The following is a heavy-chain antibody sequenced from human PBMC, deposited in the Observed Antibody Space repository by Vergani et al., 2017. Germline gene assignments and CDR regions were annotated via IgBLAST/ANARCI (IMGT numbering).Heavy chain of an antibody. J-gene: IGHJ4*02. CDR1: GGSISSYY. Sequence: QVQLQESGPGLVKPSETLSLTCTVSGGSISSYYWSWIRQPPGKGLEWIGYIYYSGSTNYNPSLKSRVTISVDTSKNQFSLKLSSVTDADTAVYYCARGATMGSDYWGQGTLVTVSS. D-gene: IGHD3-3*01. V-gene: IGHV4-59*01. CDR2: IYYSGST. CDR3: ARGATMGSDY.